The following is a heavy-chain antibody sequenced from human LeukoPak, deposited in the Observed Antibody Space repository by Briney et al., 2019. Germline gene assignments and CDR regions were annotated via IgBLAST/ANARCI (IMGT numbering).Heavy chain of an antibody. CDR2: ISYDGSNK. J-gene: IGHJ6*02. V-gene: IGHV3-30-3*01. Sequence: GGSLRLPCTASGFTFSSYAMHWVRQAPGKGLEWVAVISYDGSNKYYADSVKGRFTISRDNSKNTLYLQMNSLRAEDTAVYYCARGTPSSSGWLYYGMDVWGQGTTVTVSS. CDR3: ARGTPSSSGWLYYGMDV. CDR1: GFTFSSYA. D-gene: IGHD6-19*01.